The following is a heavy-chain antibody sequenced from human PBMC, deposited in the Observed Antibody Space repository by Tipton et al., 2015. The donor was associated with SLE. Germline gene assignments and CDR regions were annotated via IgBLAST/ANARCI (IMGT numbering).Heavy chain of an antibody. CDR2: IYYSGST. Sequence: TLSLTCTVSGGSISSTSYYWGWIRQPPGKGLEWIGSIYYSGSTYYNPSLKSRVTISLDTSKNQFSLKLSSVTAADTAVYYCARQVLRIPYDAFDIWGQGTMVTVSS. D-gene: IGHD3-10*01. CDR1: GGSISSTSYY. V-gene: IGHV4-39*01. J-gene: IGHJ3*02. CDR3: ARQVLRIPYDAFDI.